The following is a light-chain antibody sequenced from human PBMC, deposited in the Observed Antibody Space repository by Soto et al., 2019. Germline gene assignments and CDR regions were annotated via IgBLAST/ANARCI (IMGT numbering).Light chain of an antibody. V-gene: IGKV1-8*01. CDR1: QGISSY. Sequence: AIRMTQSPSSLSASTGDRVTITCRASQGISSYLAWYQQKPGKAPKLLIYAASTLQSGVPSRFSGSGSGTDFTLTIRCLQSEDFATYYCQQYYSYPLPFGGGTKVEIK. CDR2: AAS. J-gene: IGKJ4*01. CDR3: QQYYSYPLP.